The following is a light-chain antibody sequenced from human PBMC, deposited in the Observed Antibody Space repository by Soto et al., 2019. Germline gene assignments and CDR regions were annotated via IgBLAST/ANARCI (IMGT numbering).Light chain of an antibody. CDR3: SSYSSTATYVI. J-gene: IGLJ2*01. CDR2: EVS. CDR1: SSDIGGYDY. V-gene: IGLV2-14*01. Sequence: QSVLTQPASVSGSPGQSITISCTGTSSDIGGYDYVSWYQQHPGKAPKVVIFEVSSRPSGVSDRFSGSKSGNTASLTISGLQPEDEAAYHCSSYSSTATYVIFGGGTKVTVL.